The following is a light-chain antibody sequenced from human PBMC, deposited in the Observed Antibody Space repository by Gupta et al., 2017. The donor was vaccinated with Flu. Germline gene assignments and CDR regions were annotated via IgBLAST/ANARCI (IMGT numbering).Light chain of an antibody. V-gene: IGLV2-14*01. CDR2: DVT. J-gene: IGLJ2*01. Sequence: SALTQPASVSGSPGQSITISCTGTSSDIGSYNYVSWYPQHPGQAPKLWVYDVTNRPSGVSTRLAGSKSGDTAFTPISEPEAEDAADYYSSASTTPSTLVFGGGTKLTGL. CDR1: SSDIGSYNY. CDR3: SASTTPSTLV.